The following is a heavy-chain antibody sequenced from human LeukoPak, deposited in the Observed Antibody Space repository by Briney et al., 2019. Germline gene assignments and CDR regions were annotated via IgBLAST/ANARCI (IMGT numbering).Heavy chain of an antibody. CDR2: INPNSCCT. CDR1: GYTLTEVS. V-gene: IGHV1-2*02. Sequence: ASVKVSCKVSGYTLTEVSIHWVRQAPGQGLEWMGLINPNSCCTNYAQKFQGRVTMTRDTSISTAYMELSRLRSDDTAVYYCARDRQLGNTRPAMRGSSWFDPWGQGTLVTVSS. J-gene: IGHJ5*02. CDR3: ARDRQLGNTRPAMRGSSWFDP. D-gene: IGHD6-13*01.